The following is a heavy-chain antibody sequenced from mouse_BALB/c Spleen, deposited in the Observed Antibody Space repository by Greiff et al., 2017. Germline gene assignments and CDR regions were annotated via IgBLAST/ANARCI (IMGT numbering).Heavy chain of an antibody. CDR3: ARNYRDDAGAWFAY. J-gene: IGHJ3*01. Sequence: QVQLQQSGAELAKPGASVKMSCKASGYTFTSYWMHWVKQRPGQGLEWIGYINPSTGYTEYNQKFKDKATLTADKSSSTAYMQLSSLTSEDSAVYYCARNYRDDAGAWFAYWGQGTLVTVSA. V-gene: IGHV1-7*01. D-gene: IGHD2-14*01. CDR2: INPSTGYT. CDR1: GYTFTSYW.